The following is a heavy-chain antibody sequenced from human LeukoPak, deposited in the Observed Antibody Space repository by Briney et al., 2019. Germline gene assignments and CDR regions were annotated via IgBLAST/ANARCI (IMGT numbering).Heavy chain of an antibody. V-gene: IGHV1-46*01. CDR3: ARDEYDYVWGSYRLIGY. Sequence: ASVKVSCKASGYTFTIYYMHWVRQAPGQGLEWMGIINPSGGSTSYAQKFQGRVTMTRDMSTSTVYMELRSLRSDDTAAYYCARDEYDYVWGSYRLIGYWGQGTLVTVSS. J-gene: IGHJ4*02. D-gene: IGHD3-16*02. CDR1: GYTFTIYY. CDR2: INPSGGST.